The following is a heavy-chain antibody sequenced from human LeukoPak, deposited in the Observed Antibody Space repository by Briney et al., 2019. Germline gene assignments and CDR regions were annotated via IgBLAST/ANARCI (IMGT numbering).Heavy chain of an antibody. V-gene: IGHV1-69*05. CDR3: ARGLGYGYNSSWYYFDY. D-gene: IGHD6-13*01. J-gene: IGHJ4*02. CDR2: IIPIFGTA. CDR1: GGTFSSYA. Sequence: GASVKVSCKASGGTFSSYAISWVRQAPGQGLEWVGGIIPIFGTANYAQNFQGRVTITTDEYTSTAYMELSSLRSEDTAVYYCARGLGYGYNSSWYYFDYWGQGTLVTVSS.